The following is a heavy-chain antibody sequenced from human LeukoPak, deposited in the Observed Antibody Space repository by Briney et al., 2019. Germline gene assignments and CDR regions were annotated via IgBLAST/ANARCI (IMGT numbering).Heavy chain of an antibody. CDR3: ARVDTAMVSGVDI. J-gene: IGHJ3*02. V-gene: IGHV1-2*02. CDR1: GYTFTGYY. D-gene: IGHD5-18*01. CDR2: INPNSGGT. Sequence: GASVKVSCKASGYTFTGYYMHWVRQAPGQGLEWMGWINPNSGGTNYAQKFQGRVTMTGDTSISTAYMELSRLRSDDTAVYYCARVDTAMVSGVDIWGQGTMVTVSS.